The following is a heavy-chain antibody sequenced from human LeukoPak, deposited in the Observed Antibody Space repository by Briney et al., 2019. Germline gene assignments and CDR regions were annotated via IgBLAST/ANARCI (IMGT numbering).Heavy chain of an antibody. Sequence: GGSLRLSCAASGFTFSSYAMSWARQAPGKGLEWVSVISGSGGSTYYADTMEGRFTISRDNSKNTLYLQMNSLRAEDTAVYYCAKDPGVSGTANYFDYWGQGTLVTVSS. CDR3: AKDPGVSGTANYFDY. V-gene: IGHV3-23*01. D-gene: IGHD1-7*01. J-gene: IGHJ4*02. CDR2: ISGSGGST. CDR1: GFTFSSYA.